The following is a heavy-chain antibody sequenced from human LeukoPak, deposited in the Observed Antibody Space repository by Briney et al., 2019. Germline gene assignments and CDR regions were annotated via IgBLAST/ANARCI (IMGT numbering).Heavy chain of an antibody. D-gene: IGHD3-3*01. CDR2: ISSSSSTI. J-gene: IGHJ4*02. CDR1: GFTFSSYS. V-gene: IGHV3-48*04. CDR3: ARESLTYYDFWSGYYGGDY. Sequence: GGSLRLSCAASGFTFSSYSMNWLRQAPGKWLEWVSYISSSSSTIYYADSVKGRFTISRDNAKNSLYLQMNSLSAEDTAVYYCARESLTYYDFWSGYYGGDYWGQGTLVTVSS.